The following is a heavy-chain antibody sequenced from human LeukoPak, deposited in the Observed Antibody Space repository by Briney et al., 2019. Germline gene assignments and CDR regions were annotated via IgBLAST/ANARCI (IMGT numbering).Heavy chain of an antibody. Sequence: GGSLRLSCAASGSTFSSYWMNWARQAPGKGLEWVTTISIDGSDKYYADSVKGRFTISRDNSENTLCLQMNSLRAEDTAVYYCAKGYFGNYFDCWGQGALVTVSS. CDR2: ISIDGSDK. V-gene: IGHV3-30*18. CDR3: AKGYFGNYFDC. J-gene: IGHJ4*02. D-gene: IGHD2/OR15-2a*01. CDR1: GSTFSSYW.